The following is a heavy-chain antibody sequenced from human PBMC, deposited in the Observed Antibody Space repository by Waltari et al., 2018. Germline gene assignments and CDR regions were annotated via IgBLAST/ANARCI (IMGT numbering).Heavy chain of an antibody. V-gene: IGHV4-59*01. D-gene: IGHD4-17*01. CDR3: ARGSNGDPFDY. Sequence: QVQLQESGPGLVKPSETLSLTCTVSGGSISSYYWSWIRQPPGKGLEWIGYIYYSGRTNYNPSLKSRVTISVDTSKNQFSLKLSSVTAADTAVYYCARGSNGDPFDYWGQGTLVIVSS. CDR1: GGSISSYY. CDR2: IYYSGRT. J-gene: IGHJ4*02.